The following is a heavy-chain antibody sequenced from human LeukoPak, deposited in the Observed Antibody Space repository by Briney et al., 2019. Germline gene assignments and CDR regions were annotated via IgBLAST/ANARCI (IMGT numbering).Heavy chain of an antibody. D-gene: IGHD6-13*01. V-gene: IGHV3-48*01. CDR3: ASEGLAAAFYYYYMDV. CDR2: ISSSSSTI. Sequence: GGSLRLSCAASGFTFSSYNMNWVRQAPGKGLEWVSYISSSSSTIYYADSVKGRFTISRDNDKNSLYLQMNSLSAEDTAVYYCASEGLAAAFYYYYMDVWGKGTTVTVSS. CDR1: GFTFSSYN. J-gene: IGHJ6*03.